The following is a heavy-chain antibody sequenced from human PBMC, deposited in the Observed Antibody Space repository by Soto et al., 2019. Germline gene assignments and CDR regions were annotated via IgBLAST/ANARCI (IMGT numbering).Heavy chain of an antibody. D-gene: IGHD3-10*01. CDR1: GYTFTSYA. CDR3: ARGIFITMVRGDALKY. J-gene: IGHJ4*02. Sequence: ASVKVSCKASGYTFTSYAMHWVRQAPGQRLEWMGWINAGNGNKKYSQKFQGRVTITRDTSASTAYMKMSSLRSEDTAVYYCARGIFITMVRGDALKYWGQGTRVTVSS. V-gene: IGHV1-3*01. CDR2: INAGNGNK.